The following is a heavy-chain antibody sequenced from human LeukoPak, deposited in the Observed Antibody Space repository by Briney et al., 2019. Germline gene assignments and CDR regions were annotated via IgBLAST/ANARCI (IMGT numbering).Heavy chain of an antibody. CDR1: GYTFTSYG. J-gene: IGHJ6*02. Sequence: GASVKVSCKASGYTFTSYGISWVRQAPGQGLEWMGGISAYNGNTNYAQKLQGRVTMTTDTSTSTAYMELRSLRSDDTAVYYCARDGGDSSGWYLGYYYYGMDVWGQGTTVTVSS. CDR3: ARDGGDSSGWYLGYYYYGMDV. D-gene: IGHD6-19*01. CDR2: ISAYNGNT. V-gene: IGHV1-18*01.